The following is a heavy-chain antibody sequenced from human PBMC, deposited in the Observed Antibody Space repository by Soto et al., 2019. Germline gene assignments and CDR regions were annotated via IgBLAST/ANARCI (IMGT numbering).Heavy chain of an antibody. CDR2: MNPNSGNT. Sequence: GASVKVSFKASGYTFTSYDINWVRQATGQGLGWMGWMNPNSGNTGYAQKFQGRVTMTRNTSISTAYMELSSLRSEDTAVYYCARNPADAIDYDFWSGGYYYMDVWGKGTTVTVSS. V-gene: IGHV1-8*01. D-gene: IGHD3-3*01. J-gene: IGHJ6*03. CDR1: GYTFTSYD. CDR3: ARNPADAIDYDFWSGGYYYMDV.